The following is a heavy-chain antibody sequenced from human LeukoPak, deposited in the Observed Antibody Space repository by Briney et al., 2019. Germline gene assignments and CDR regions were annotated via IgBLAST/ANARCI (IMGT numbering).Heavy chain of an antibody. CDR3: ARHARNPWGMYYYGSGSRREMDV. J-gene: IGHJ6*04. V-gene: IGHV4-39*01. CDR1: GGSISSSSYY. CDR2: IYYSGST. Sequence: PSETLSLTCTVSGGSISSSSYYWGWIRQPPGKGLEWIGSIYYSGSTYYNPSLKSRVTISVDTSKNQFSLKLSSVTAADTAVYYCARHARNPWGMYYYGSGSRREMDVWGKGTTVTISS. D-gene: IGHD3-10*01.